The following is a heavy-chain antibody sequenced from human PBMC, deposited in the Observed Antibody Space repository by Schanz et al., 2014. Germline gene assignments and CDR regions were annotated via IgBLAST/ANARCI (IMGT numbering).Heavy chain of an antibody. CDR2: IYMDGSGR. V-gene: IGHV3-74*01. Sequence: EVQLLESGGGLVRPGGSLRLSCAASGFTFSRYWMQWVRQAPGKGLVWVSRIYMDGSGRDYADSVKGRFTISRDNSKNTLYLQMNSLRADDTAVYYCARDLLVSHYDFWSGNDYWGQGTLVTVSS. D-gene: IGHD3-3*01. CDR1: GFTFSRYW. J-gene: IGHJ4*02. CDR3: ARDLLVSHYDFWSGNDY.